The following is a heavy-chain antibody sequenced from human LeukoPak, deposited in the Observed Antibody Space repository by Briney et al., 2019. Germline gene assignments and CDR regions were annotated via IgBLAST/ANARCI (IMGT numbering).Heavy chain of an antibody. Sequence: SETLSLTCTVSGGSISSYYWSWIRQPPGEGLEWIVYIYYSGSTNYNPSLKSRVTISVDTSKNQFSLKLSSVAAADTAGYYCARDRMEGYSSSWTRAYYYMDVWGKGTTVTVSS. CDR2: IYYSGST. V-gene: IGHV4-59*01. CDR3: ARDRMEGYSSSWTRAYYYMDV. D-gene: IGHD6-13*01. CDR1: GGSISSYY. J-gene: IGHJ6*03.